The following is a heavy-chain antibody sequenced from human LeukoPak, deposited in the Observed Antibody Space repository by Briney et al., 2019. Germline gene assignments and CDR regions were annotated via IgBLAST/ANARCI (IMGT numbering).Heavy chain of an antibody. J-gene: IGHJ4*02. CDR2: IYYSGST. Sequence: SETLSLTCTVSGGSISSSSYYWGWIRQPPGKGLEWIGSIYYSGSTYYNPSLKSRVTISVDTSKNQFSLKLSSVTAADTAVYYCARDGRGAYTGYFDYWGQGTLVTVSS. CDR3: ARDGRGAYTGYFDY. CDR1: GGSISSSSYY. D-gene: IGHD3-16*01. V-gene: IGHV4-39*07.